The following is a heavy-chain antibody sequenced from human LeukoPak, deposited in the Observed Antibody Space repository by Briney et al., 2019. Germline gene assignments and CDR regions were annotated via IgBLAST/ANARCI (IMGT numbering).Heavy chain of an antibody. J-gene: IGHJ5*02. CDR3: SRGTYSSSWYGVNWLET. Sequence: PGGSLRLSCAASGFTFSSYEMNWGRQAPGKGLEWVSYISISSSTIYYTDSVRGRFTIPRDNPKNTLYLKRNSMTAEDTAGYYCSRGTYSSSWYGVNWLETWGQGTLVTVSS. CDR2: ISISSSTI. CDR1: GFTFSSYE. D-gene: IGHD6-13*01. V-gene: IGHV3-48*03.